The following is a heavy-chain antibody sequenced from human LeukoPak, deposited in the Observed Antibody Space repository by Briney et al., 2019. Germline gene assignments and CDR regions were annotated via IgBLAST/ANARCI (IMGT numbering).Heavy chain of an antibody. CDR3: AKDDYDILTGPTY. D-gene: IGHD3-9*01. CDR2: ISWNSGSI. J-gene: IGHJ4*02. Sequence: PGGSLRLSCAASGFTFDDYAMHWVRHAPGKGLEWVSGISWNSGSIGYADSVKGRFTISRDNAKNSLYLQMNSLRAEDTALYYCAKDDYDILTGPTYWGQGTLVTVSS. V-gene: IGHV3-9*01. CDR1: GFTFDDYA.